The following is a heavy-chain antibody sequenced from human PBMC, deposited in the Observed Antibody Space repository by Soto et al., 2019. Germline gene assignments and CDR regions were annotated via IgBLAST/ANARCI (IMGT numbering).Heavy chain of an antibody. Sequence: GASVKVSCKASGYTFTGYGISWVRQAPGQGLEWMGWISAYNGNTIYERKFEGRVSMTVDTSTKTASMELRGLRADDTALYFCARSGRGMTMIVVVPLEVWGQGTAVTVSS. CDR3: ARSGRGMTMIVVVPLEV. CDR2: ISAYNGNT. V-gene: IGHV1-18*04. CDR1: GYTFTGYG. J-gene: IGHJ6*02. D-gene: IGHD3-22*01.